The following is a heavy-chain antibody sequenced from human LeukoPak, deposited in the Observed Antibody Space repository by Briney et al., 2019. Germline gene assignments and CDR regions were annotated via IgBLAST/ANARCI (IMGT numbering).Heavy chain of an antibody. CDR1: GFTFSSYE. CDR3: ARRLPYYGMDV. Sequence: GGSLRLSCAASGFTFSSYEMNWVRQAAGKGLEWVSYISSSGSTIYYADSVKGRFTISRDNAKNSLYLQMHSLRAEDTAAYYCARRLPYYGMDVWGQGTTVTVSS. J-gene: IGHJ6*02. V-gene: IGHV3-48*03. CDR2: ISSSGSTI.